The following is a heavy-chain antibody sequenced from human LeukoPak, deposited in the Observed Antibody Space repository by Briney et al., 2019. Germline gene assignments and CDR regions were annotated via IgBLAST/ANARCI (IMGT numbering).Heavy chain of an antibody. D-gene: IGHD3-22*01. V-gene: IGHV3-74*01. CDR2: INRDGSST. CDR1: GFTFSSYW. Sequence: PGGSLRLSCAASGFTFSSYWMHWVRQAPGKGLVWVSRINRDGSSTSYADSVKGRFTISRDNAKNTLYLQMNSLRAEDTAVYYCARGDDYYDSSGYYSSGAFDIWGQGTMVTVSS. J-gene: IGHJ3*02. CDR3: ARGDDYYDSSGYYSSGAFDI.